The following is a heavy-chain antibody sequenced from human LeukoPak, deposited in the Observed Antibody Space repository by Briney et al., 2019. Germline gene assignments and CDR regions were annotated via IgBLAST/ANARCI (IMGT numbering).Heavy chain of an antibody. V-gene: IGHV5-51*01. CDR3: ARGVVVVVAASDAFDI. D-gene: IGHD2-15*01. Sequence: GESLKISCKGSGYSFTSYWIGWVRQMPGKGLEWMGIIYPGDSDTRYSPSFQGQVTISADKSISTAYLQWSSLKASDTAMYYCARGVVVVVAASDAFDIWGQGTMVTVSS. J-gene: IGHJ3*02. CDR1: GYSFTSYW. CDR2: IYPGDSDT.